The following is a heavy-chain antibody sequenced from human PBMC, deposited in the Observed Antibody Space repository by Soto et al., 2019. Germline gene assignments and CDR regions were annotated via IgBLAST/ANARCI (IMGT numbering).Heavy chain of an antibody. D-gene: IGHD4-17*01. V-gene: IGHV3-23*01. J-gene: IGHJ4*02. CDR3: AKESMPEHYGDTLFDY. CDR2: FSAGGRA. CDR1: GFSFRSYA. Sequence: QLLESGGGLIQPGGSLRLSCEASGFSFRSYALSWVRQAPGKGLEWVSTFSAGGRAYYADSVKGRLTIAKDTSKNTLILQARSLRAEDTAVYYCAKESMPEHYGDTLFDYWGQGTRVTVSS.